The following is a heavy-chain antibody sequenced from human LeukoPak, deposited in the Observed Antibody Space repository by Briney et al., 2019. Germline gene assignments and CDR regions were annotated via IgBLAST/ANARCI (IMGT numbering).Heavy chain of an antibody. J-gene: IGHJ5*01. V-gene: IGHV1-2*02. Sequence: ASVKVSCKASGYTFTGYYIHWVRQAPGQGPDWMGYINPRNGATNYSQKFQGRLTMTRDTSISTVYMEVSSLKSDDTAVYYCARDPRDTGGSYDSWGQGTLLTVSS. CDR1: GYTFTGYY. D-gene: IGHD2-8*02. CDR3: ARDPRDTGGSYDS. CDR2: INPRNGAT.